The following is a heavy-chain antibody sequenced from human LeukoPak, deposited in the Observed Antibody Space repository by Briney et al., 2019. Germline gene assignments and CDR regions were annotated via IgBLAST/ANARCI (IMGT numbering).Heavy chain of an antibody. V-gene: IGHV7-4-1*02. CDR3: ARGLSVLNWNDLSRISGY. CDR1: GYTFTSYA. J-gene: IGHJ4*02. Sequence: ASVKVSCKASGYTFTSYAMNWVRQAPGQGLEWMGWINTNTGNPTYAQGFTGRFVFSLDTSVSTAYLQISSLKAEDTAVYYCARGLSVLNWNDLSRISGYWGQGTLVTVSS. D-gene: IGHD1-1*01. CDR2: INTNTGNP.